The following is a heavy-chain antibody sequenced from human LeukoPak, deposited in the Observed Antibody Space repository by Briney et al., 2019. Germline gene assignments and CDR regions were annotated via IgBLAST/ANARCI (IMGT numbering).Heavy chain of an antibody. D-gene: IGHD4-17*01. V-gene: IGHV3-23*01. CDR3: AKNSLRNSDY. CDR2: ISGSGGTT. J-gene: IGHJ4*02. Sequence: GGSLRLSCAASGFTFSSYAMSWVRQAPGKGLEWVSVISGSGGTTYYADSVKGRFTISRDNSKNTLDLQMNSLRVEHRTVYYWAKNSLRNSDYWGQGTLVTVSS. CDR1: GFTFSSYA.